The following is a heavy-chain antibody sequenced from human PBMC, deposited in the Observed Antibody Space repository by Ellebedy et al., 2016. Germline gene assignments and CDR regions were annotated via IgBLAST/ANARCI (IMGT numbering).Heavy chain of an antibody. Sequence: ASVKVSCXASGYTFTSYGISWVRQAPGQGLEWMGWISAYNGNTNYAQKLQGRVTMTTDTSTSTAYMELSSLRSEDTAVYYCAREGAMIGSPDYWGQGTLVTVSS. D-gene: IGHD3-22*01. J-gene: IGHJ4*02. CDR1: GYTFTSYG. CDR2: ISAYNGNT. V-gene: IGHV1-18*01. CDR3: AREGAMIGSPDY.